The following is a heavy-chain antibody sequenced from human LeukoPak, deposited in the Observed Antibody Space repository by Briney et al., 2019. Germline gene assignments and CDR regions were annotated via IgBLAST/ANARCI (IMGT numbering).Heavy chain of an antibody. CDR2: INPNSGGT. Sequence: ASVKVSCKASGYTFTGYYMHWVRQAPGQGLEWMGWINPNSGGTNYAQKFQGRVTMTRDTSISTAYMELSRLRSDDTAVYYCARERGLVVVAATPERNWFDPWGQGTLVTVSS. CDR1: GYTFTGYY. J-gene: IGHJ5*02. V-gene: IGHV1-2*02. CDR3: ARERGLVVVAATPERNWFDP. D-gene: IGHD2-15*01.